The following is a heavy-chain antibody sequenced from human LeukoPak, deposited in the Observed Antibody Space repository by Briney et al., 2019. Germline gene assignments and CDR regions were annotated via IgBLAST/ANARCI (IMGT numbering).Heavy chain of an antibody. CDR2: IYTSGST. D-gene: IGHD4-17*01. J-gene: IGHJ4*02. V-gene: IGHV4-4*07. CDR1: GCSISSYY. Sequence: AETLSLTCTVSGCSISSYYWSGIRQPAGKGLEWIGRIYTSGSTNYNPSLKSRVTMSVDTSKTQCPLKLSSVTAADTAVYYCAREGNYGDKDWGQGTLVTVSS. CDR3: AREGNYGDKD.